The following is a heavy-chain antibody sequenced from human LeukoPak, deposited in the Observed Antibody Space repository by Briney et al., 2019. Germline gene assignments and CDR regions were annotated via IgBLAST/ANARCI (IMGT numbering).Heavy chain of an antibody. CDR3: ARVLQENYYGSGKLDPFDS. CDR1: GGSFSSYA. CDR2: VIPFFGTP. V-gene: IGHV1-69*13. J-gene: IGHJ4*02. Sequence: ASVKVSCKASGGSFSSYAISWVRQAPGQGLEGVGGVIPFFGTPTYAQKFQGRVTITADESTSTAYMELSSLRSEDTAVYYCARVLQENYYGSGKLDPFDSWGQGTLVTVSS. D-gene: IGHD3-10*01.